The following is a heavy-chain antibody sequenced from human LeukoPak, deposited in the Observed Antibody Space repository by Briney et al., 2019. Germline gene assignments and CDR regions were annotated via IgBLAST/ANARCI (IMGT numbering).Heavy chain of an antibody. Sequence: ASVKVSCKASGYTFTSYGISWVRQAPGQGLEWIGWISVYNGNTNNAQKLQGRVTMTTDTSTSTAYMELKSLRSDDTAVYYCARVYNYYHTSGYYLGNYSDHWGRGTLVTVSS. CDR3: ARVYNYYHTSGYYLGNYSDH. D-gene: IGHD3-22*01. CDR2: ISVYNGNT. J-gene: IGHJ4*02. V-gene: IGHV1-18*01. CDR1: GYTFTSYG.